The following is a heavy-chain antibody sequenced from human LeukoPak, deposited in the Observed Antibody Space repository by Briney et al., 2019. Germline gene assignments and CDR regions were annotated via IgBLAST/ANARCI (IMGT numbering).Heavy chain of an antibody. J-gene: IGHJ3*02. D-gene: IGHD1-26*01. CDR3: AKKVGPTLGAFDI. CDR1: GLIVTSNY. V-gene: IGHV3-66*01. CDR2: IYHGGST. Sequence: GGSLRLSCAGSGLIVTSNYMSWVRQAPGKGLEWVSVIYHGGSTYYADSVKGRFIISRDYSKNTLYLQMSSLRAEDTAVYYCAKKVGPTLGAFDIWGQGTMVTVSS.